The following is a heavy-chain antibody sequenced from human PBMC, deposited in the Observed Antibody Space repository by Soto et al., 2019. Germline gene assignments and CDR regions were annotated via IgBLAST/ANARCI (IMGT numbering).Heavy chain of an antibody. CDR1: GFTFATYA. CDR3: SKVFAGILPNHY. Sequence: TAGSLSLSSQASGFTFATYAMGWVRRAAGKGLEWVSAVSGSGGRTYYAGSVKGRFTISRHNSKNTLYLQMISRRAEDTAVYYGSKVFAGILPNHYWGQGSLVDVS. V-gene: IGHV3-23*01. J-gene: IGHJ4*02. D-gene: IGHD2-21*01. CDR2: VSGSGGRT.